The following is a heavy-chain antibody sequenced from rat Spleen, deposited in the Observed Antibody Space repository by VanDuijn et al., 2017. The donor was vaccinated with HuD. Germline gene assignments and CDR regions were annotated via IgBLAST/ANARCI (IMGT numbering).Heavy chain of an antibody. CDR3: TRGYAHY. Sequence: EVQLVESGGGLVQPGRSMKLSCAASGFTFSYYDMAWVRQAPKRGLEWVASITNSGGTISYPDSVKGRFTISRDNAQSTLYLQMNSLRSEDTATYYCTRGYAHYWGQGVMVTVSS. D-gene: IGHD1-12*03. J-gene: IGHJ2*01. V-gene: IGHV5-25*01. CDR1: GFTFSYYD. CDR2: ITNSGGTI.